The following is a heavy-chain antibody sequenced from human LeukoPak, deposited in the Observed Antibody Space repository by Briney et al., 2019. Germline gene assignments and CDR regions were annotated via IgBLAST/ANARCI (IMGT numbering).Heavy chain of an antibody. D-gene: IGHD2-2*01. J-gene: IGHJ4*02. Sequence: PSETLSLTCAVYGGSFSGYYWSWIRQPPGKGLEWIGEINHSGSTNYNPSLKSRVTISVDTSKNQFSLKLSSVTAADTAVYYCARGGRGIVVVPALQKFDYWGQGTLVTVSS. CDR3: ARGGRGIVVVPALQKFDY. V-gene: IGHV4-34*01. CDR2: INHSGST. CDR1: GGSFSGYY.